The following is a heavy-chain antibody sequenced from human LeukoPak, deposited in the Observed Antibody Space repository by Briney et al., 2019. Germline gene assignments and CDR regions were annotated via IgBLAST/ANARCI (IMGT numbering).Heavy chain of an antibody. CDR2: IYSGGST. CDR1: GFTVSSNY. CDR3: AELGITMIGGV. D-gene: IGHD3-10*02. Sequence: GGSLRLSCAASGFTVSSNYMSWVRQAPGKGLEWVSIIYSGGSTYYADSVKGRFTISRDSSKNTLYLQMNSLRAEDTAVYYCAELGITMIGGVWGKGTTVTISS. J-gene: IGHJ6*04. V-gene: IGHV3-66*01.